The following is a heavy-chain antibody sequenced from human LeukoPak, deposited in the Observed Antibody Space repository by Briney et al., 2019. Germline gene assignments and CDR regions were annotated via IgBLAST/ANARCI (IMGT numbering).Heavy chain of an antibody. J-gene: IGHJ4*02. CDR2: TRGSGSPT. Sequence: PGGSPRLSCAASGFIFSSATMSWVRQAPGKGLEWVSATRGSGSPTYYAGSVRGRFTISRDNSNNALYLQMNGLRAEDTAVYYCSRGPWDLGTFDDWGQGTLVTVSS. D-gene: IGHD7-27*01. CDR3: SRGPWDLGTFDD. CDR1: GFIFSSAT. V-gene: IGHV3-23*01.